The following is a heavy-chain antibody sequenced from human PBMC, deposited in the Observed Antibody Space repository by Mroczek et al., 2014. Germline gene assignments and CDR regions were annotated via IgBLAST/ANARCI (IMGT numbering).Heavy chain of an antibody. Sequence: QVQLQQWGPGLVKPSQTLSLTCTVSGGSISSGGYYWSWIRQHPGKGLEWIGYIYYSGSTYYNPSLKSRVTISVDTSKNQSSLKLSSVTAADTAVYYCARGLGVVVPAAITPGFDYWGQGTLVTVSS. D-gene: IGHD2-2*01. CDR1: GGSISSGGYY. J-gene: IGHJ4*02. CDR2: IYYSGST. V-gene: IGHV4-31*03. CDR3: ARGLGVVVPAAITPGFDY.